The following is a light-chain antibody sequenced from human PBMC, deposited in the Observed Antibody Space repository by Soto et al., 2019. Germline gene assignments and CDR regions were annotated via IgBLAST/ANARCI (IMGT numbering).Light chain of an antibody. CDR3: LQHISYPLT. CDR2: AAS. V-gene: IGKV1-17*01. J-gene: IGKJ3*01. CDR1: QGIRTD. Sequence: DIQMTQSPSSLSASVEDRVIINCRASQGIRTDLSWHQQKPGEAPKRLIYAASRLQSGVPSRFRGSGSGTEFTLTISSLQPEDFATYYCLQHISYPLTFGPGTKV.